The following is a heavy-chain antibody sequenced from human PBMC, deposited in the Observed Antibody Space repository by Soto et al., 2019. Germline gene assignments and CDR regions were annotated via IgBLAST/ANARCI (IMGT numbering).Heavy chain of an antibody. J-gene: IGHJ6*02. V-gene: IGHV3-74*01. CDR1: GFTFSSNW. CDR2: IDADWSGT. CDR3: VRDPDIVVVPAAVDAMDV. D-gene: IGHD2-2*01. Sequence: EVQLVESGGGLVQPGGSLRLSCAASGFTFSSNWMHWVRQGPGKGLVWVSRIDADWSGTSYADSVKGRFTISRDNAKNTLYLQMNSLRADDTAVYYCVRDPDIVVVPAAVDAMDVWGQGTTVTVSS.